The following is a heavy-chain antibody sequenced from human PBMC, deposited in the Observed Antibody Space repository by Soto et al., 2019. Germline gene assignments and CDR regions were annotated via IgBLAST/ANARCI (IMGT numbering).Heavy chain of an antibody. CDR3: ARWGTTGGLDV. CDR2: TSYDGSDK. Sequence: QVQLVESGGGVVQPGTSLRVSCVGSGFTFRSYVMHWVRQAPGKGLEWVALTSYDGSDKYYDDSVRGRFTISRDNSRNTVDLQMESLRLEDTALYYCARWGTTGGLDVWGQGTLVSVSS. J-gene: IGHJ1*01. D-gene: IGHD3-16*01. V-gene: IGHV3-30*19. CDR1: GFTFRSYV.